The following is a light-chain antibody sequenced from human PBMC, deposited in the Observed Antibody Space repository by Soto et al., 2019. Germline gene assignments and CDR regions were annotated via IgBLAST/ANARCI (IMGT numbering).Light chain of an antibody. V-gene: IGKV3-20*01. J-gene: IGKJ5*01. CDR1: QSVGRSY. Sequence: DSVLTQSPGTLSLSQGERATLSCMASQSVGRSYLAWYQQKPGQAPRLLISSVSKRATGIPDRFSGGGSGTDFTLTISRVEPEDAALYICQQYDGSPITFGQGTRMEIK. CDR3: QQYDGSPIT. CDR2: SVS.